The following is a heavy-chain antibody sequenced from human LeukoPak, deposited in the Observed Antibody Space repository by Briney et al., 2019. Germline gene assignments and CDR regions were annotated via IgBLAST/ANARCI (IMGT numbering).Heavy chain of an antibody. CDR2: IYPGDSDT. V-gene: IGHV5-51*01. J-gene: IGHJ4*02. D-gene: IGHD1-26*01. CDR3: ARSEWGATTLDDC. CDR1: GYSFTSYW. Sequence: GESLKISCKGSGYSFTSYWIGWVRQMPGKGLEWVGIIYPGDSDTRYSPSFQGQVTISADKSISTAYLQWSSLKASDTAMYYCARSEWGATTLDDCWGQGTLVTVSS.